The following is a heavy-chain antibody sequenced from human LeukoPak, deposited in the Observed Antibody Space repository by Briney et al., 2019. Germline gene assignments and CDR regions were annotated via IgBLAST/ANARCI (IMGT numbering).Heavy chain of an antibody. V-gene: IGHV3-30*18. CDR2: ISYDGSNQ. CDR3: AKYPGRGYSYGSPFDY. J-gene: IGHJ4*02. CDR1: GFGFSNYA. D-gene: IGHD5-18*01. Sequence: GTSLRLSCAASGFGFSNYAMHWVRQAPGKGLEWVAVISYDGSNQYYADSVKGRFTISRDNSKNTLYLQMNTLRVEDTAVYYCAKYPGRGYSYGSPFDYWGQGTLVTVSS.